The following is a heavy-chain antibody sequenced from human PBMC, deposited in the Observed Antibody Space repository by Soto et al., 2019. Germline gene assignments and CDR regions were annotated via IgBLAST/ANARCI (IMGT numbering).Heavy chain of an antibody. D-gene: IGHD3-10*01. CDR1: GGTFSSYA. V-gene: IGHV1-69*06. Sequence: QVQLVQSGAEVKKPGSSVKVSCKASGGTFSSYAISWVRQAPGQGLEWMGGIIPIFGTANYAQKFQGRVTITADKSTSTAYMELSSLRSEDTAVYYCRGGSGSYYIIYYYGMDVWGQGTTVTVSS. CDR2: IIPIFGTA. CDR3: RGGSGSYYIIYYYGMDV. J-gene: IGHJ6*02.